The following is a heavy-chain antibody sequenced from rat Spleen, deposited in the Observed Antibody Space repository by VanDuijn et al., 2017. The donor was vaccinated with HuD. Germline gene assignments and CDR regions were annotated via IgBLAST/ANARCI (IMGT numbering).Heavy chain of an antibody. Sequence: EVQLQESGPGLVKPSQSLSLTCSVTDYSITSNYWGWIRKFPGNKMEWMGFITYSGTTTYNPSLKSRISITRDTSKNQFFLQLNSVTTEDTATYYCARSLRVYPYVMDAWGQGASVTVSS. J-gene: IGHJ4*01. CDR1: DYSITSNY. CDR3: ARSLRVYPYVMDA. CDR2: ITYSGTT. D-gene: IGHD1-9*01. V-gene: IGHV3-1*01.